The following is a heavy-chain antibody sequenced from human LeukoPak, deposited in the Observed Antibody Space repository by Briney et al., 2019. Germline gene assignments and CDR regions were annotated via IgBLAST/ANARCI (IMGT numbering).Heavy chain of an antibody. Sequence: PGGSLRLSCAASGFTFSTYWMIWVRQAPGKGLDWVANIKQDGSEKYYLDSVKGRFTISRDNAKNSLYLQMTSLRAEDTAVYFCTREAAAGIDWGGQGTLVTAS. CDR3: TREAAAGIDW. CDR1: GFTFSTYW. J-gene: IGHJ4*02. D-gene: IGHD6-13*01. CDR2: IKQDGSEK. V-gene: IGHV3-7*01.